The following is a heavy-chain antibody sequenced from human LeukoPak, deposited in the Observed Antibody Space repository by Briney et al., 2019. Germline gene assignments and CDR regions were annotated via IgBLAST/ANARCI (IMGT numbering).Heavy chain of an antibody. CDR3: AKGSYYGSGSYYTDFDY. CDR2: ISGSGGST. Sequence: PGGSLRLSCAASGFTFSSCAMSWVRQAPGKGLEWVSAISGSGGSTYYADSVKGRFTISRDNSKNTLYLQMNSLRAEDTAVYYCAKGSYYGSGSYYTDFDYWGQETLVTVSS. D-gene: IGHD3-10*01. J-gene: IGHJ4*02. V-gene: IGHV3-23*01. CDR1: GFTFSSCA.